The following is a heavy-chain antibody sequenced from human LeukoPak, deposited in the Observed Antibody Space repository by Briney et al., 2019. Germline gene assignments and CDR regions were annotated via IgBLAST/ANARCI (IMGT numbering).Heavy chain of an antibody. CDR1: GFTFSSYG. D-gene: IGHD3-22*01. CDR2: ISYDGSNK. V-gene: IGHV3-30*18. J-gene: IGHJ6*02. CDR3: AKVVDYDSSGYYFRDYYYYGMDV. Sequence: GGSLRLSCAASGFTFSSYGMHWVRQAPGKGLEWVEVISYDGSNKYYADSVKGRFTISRDNSKNTLYLQMNSLRAEDTAVYYCAKVVDYDSSGYYFRDYYYYGMDVWGQGTTVTVSS.